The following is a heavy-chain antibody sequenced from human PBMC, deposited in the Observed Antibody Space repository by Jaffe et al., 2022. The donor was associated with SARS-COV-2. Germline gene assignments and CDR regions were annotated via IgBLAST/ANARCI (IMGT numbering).Heavy chain of an antibody. Sequence: EVQLVESGGGLVQPGGSLKLSCAASGFTFSGSAMHWVRQASGKGLEWVGRIRSKANSYATAYAASVKGRFTISRDDSKNTAYLQMNSLKTEDTAVYYCTRKTGSSGWYGFDYWGQGTLVTVSS. CDR1: GFTFSGSA. CDR3: TRKTGSSGWYGFDY. J-gene: IGHJ4*02. CDR2: IRSKANSYAT. V-gene: IGHV3-73*02. D-gene: IGHD6-19*01.